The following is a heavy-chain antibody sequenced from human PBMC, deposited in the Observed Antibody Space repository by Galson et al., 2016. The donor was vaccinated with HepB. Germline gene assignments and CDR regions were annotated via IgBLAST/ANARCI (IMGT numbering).Heavy chain of an antibody. CDR1: GARLSSTSAG. CDR3: ARGGLVRGAHGGSFDS. J-gene: IGHJ4*01. Sequence: AISGARLSSTSAGWSWVRQSPSRGLEWLGRTFYRSKWYYDYAISVRSRITINPDTSKNQFSLQLISVTPEDTAVYYCARGGLVRGAHGGSFDSWGQGTLVTVSS. D-gene: IGHD3-10*01. V-gene: IGHV6-1*01. CDR2: TFYRSKWYY.